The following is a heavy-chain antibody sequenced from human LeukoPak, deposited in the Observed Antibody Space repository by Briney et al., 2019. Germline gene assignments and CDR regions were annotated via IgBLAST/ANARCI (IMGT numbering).Heavy chain of an antibody. CDR3: ARDPYYDYVWGSYLPGLFDY. CDR2: ISAYNGNT. Sequence: ASVKVSCKASGYTFTSYGISWVRQAPGQGLEWMGWISAYNGNTNYAQKLQGRVTMTTDTSTSTAYMELRSLRSDDTAVYYCARDPYYDYVWGSYLPGLFDYWGQGTLVTVSS. CDR1: GYTFTSYG. D-gene: IGHD3-16*02. J-gene: IGHJ4*02. V-gene: IGHV1-18*01.